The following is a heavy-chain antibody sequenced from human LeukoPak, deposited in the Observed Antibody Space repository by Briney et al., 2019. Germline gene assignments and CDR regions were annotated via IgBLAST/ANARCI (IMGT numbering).Heavy chain of an antibody. Sequence: ASETLSLTCTVSGGSISSYYWSWIRQPAGKGLEWIGRIYTSGSTNYNPSLKSRVTISVDTSKNQFSLKLSSVTAADTAVYYCARDSGYCSSTSCSPFQHWGQGTLVTVSS. J-gene: IGHJ1*01. V-gene: IGHV4-4*07. D-gene: IGHD2-2*01. CDR3: ARDSGYCSSTSCSPFQH. CDR1: GGSISSYY. CDR2: IYTSGST.